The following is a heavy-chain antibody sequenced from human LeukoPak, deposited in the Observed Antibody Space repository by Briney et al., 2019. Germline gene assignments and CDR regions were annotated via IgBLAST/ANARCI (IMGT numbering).Heavy chain of an antibody. D-gene: IGHD3-10*02. V-gene: IGHV3-30*02. J-gene: IGHJ6*04. CDR3: AELGITMIGGV. CDR2: IRYDESNK. CDR1: GFSFSSYG. Sequence: GGSLRLSCAASGFSFSSYGMHWVRQAPGKGLEWVAFIRYDESNKYYADSVKGRFTISRDNAKNSLYLQMNSLRAEDTAVYYCAELGITMIGGVWGKGTTVTISS.